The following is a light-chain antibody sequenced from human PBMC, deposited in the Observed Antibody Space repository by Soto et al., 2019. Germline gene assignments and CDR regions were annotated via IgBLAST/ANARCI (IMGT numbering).Light chain of an antibody. CDR1: QTIMTY. Sequence: DIQMTQSPSSLSASVGDEVTITCRASQTIMTYLNWYQLKPGKPPRLLLYAASSLQSGVPPRFSGSGSGTDFTLTISSLQPEDFATYACQQSYNSPQTFGQGTKVEIK. CDR2: AAS. J-gene: IGKJ1*01. CDR3: QQSYNSPQT. V-gene: IGKV1-39*01.